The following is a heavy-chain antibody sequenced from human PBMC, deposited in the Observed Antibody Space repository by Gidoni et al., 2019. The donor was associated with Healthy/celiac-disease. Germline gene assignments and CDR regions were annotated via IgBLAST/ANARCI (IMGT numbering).Heavy chain of an antibody. Sequence: EVQLVESGGGLVQPGGSLRLSCAASGFTFSSYSMNWVRQAPGKGLEWVSYISSSSSTIYYADSVKGRFTISRDNAKNSLYLQMNSLRDEDTAVYYCARVPTLSYYYGSGSHTNYYGMDVWGQGTTVTVSS. D-gene: IGHD3-10*01. CDR3: ARVPTLSYYYGSGSHTNYYGMDV. CDR2: ISSSSSTI. V-gene: IGHV3-48*02. J-gene: IGHJ6*02. CDR1: GFTFSSYS.